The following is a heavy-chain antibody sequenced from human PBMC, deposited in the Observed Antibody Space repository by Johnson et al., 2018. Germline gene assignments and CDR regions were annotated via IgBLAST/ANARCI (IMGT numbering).Heavy chain of an antibody. Sequence: VRLGDSGGGLVQPGGSLRLSCAASGFTFSGFGMSWVRQPPGTGLELVSGVSAGGGITYYAASERGRFTISRDNSKNTLYLQMNSLRAEDTAVYHCAKRGGRQLFGFDIWGQGTMVTVSS. CDR3: AKRGGRQLFGFDI. CDR1: GFTFSGFG. V-gene: IGHV3-23*04. J-gene: IGHJ3*02. CDR2: VSAGGGIT. D-gene: IGHD5-18*01.